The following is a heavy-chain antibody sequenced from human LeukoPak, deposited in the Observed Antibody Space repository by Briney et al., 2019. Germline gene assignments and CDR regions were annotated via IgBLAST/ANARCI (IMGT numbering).Heavy chain of an antibody. Sequence: SQTLSLTCAISGDSVSSNSAAWTWIRQSPSRGLEWLGRTYYRSKWYNDYEVSVKSRITINPDTSKSQFSLQLNSVTPEDTAVYYCARANGINWFDPWGQGTLVTVSS. CDR2: TYYRSKWYN. CDR3: ARANGINWFDP. J-gene: IGHJ5*02. CDR1: GDSVSSNSAA. V-gene: IGHV6-1*01. D-gene: IGHD1-1*01.